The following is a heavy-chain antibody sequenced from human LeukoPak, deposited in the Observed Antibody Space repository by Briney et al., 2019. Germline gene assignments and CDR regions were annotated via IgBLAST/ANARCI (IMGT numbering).Heavy chain of an antibody. J-gene: IGHJ4*02. D-gene: IGHD3-22*01. Sequence: SETPSLTCAVYGGSFSGYYWSWIRQPPGKGLEWIGEINHSGSTSYNPSLKSRVTISVDTSKNQFSLKLSSVTAADTAVYYCARVRYYDSSGQTLYYFDYWGQGTLVTVSS. CDR1: GGSFSGYY. V-gene: IGHV4-34*01. CDR3: ARVRYYDSSGQTLYYFDY. CDR2: INHSGST.